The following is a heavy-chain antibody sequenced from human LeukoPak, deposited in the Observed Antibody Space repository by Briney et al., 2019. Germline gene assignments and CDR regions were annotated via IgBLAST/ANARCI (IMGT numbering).Heavy chain of an antibody. CDR2: INPSGGST. D-gene: IGHD5-18*01. V-gene: IGHV1-46*01. J-gene: IGHJ6*03. CDR3: ARDRGSGYKGGYYYYMDV. CDR1: GYTFTSYY. Sequence: ASVKVSCKASGYTFTSYYMHWVRQAPGHGLEWMGIINPSGGSTSYAQKFQGRVTMTRDMSTSTVYMELSSLRSEDTAVYSWARDRGSGYKGGYYYYMDVWGKGTTVTVSS.